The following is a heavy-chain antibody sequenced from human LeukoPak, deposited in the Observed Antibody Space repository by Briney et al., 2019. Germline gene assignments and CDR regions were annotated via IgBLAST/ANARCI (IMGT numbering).Heavy chain of an antibody. Sequence: SVKVSCKASGGTFSSYAISWVRQAPGQGLEWMGGIIPIFGTANYAQKFQGRVTITADESTSTAYMELSSLRSEDTAVYYCARDLPKYYQLPYGGLDAFDIWGQGTMVTVSS. V-gene: IGHV1-69*13. J-gene: IGHJ3*02. CDR3: ARDLPKYYQLPYGGLDAFDI. D-gene: IGHD2-2*02. CDR1: GGTFSSYA. CDR2: IIPIFGTA.